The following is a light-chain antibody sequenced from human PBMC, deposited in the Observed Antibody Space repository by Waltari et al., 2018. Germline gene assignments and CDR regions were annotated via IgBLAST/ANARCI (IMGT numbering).Light chain of an antibody. CDR1: NSDVGDFDY. CDR2: DVR. J-gene: IGLJ2*01. Sequence: QSALTQPASVSGSPGQSITISCAGTNSDVGDFDYVSWYQQHPGKAPKLIISDVRRRPSGVSARLSDSESGNKASLTISGLRAEDEADYYCSSYTSSSALLIFGGGTKVTVL. V-gene: IGLV2-14*03. CDR3: SSYTSSSALLI.